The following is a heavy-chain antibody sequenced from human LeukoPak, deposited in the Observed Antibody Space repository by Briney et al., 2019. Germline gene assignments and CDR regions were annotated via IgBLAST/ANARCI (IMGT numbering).Heavy chain of an antibody. Sequence: SETLSLTCTVSGGSIASSTYYWGWIRQPPGKGLEWIGTSYYTGTTYYNPSLKTRVTISVDTSKNQFSLKLRSVTAADTAVSYFARTTNSRGWYYRGQGTLVTDSS. CDR3: ARTTNSRGWYY. V-gene: IGHV4-39*01. CDR1: GGSIASSTYY. J-gene: IGHJ4*02. CDR2: SYYTGTT. D-gene: IGHD6-19*01.